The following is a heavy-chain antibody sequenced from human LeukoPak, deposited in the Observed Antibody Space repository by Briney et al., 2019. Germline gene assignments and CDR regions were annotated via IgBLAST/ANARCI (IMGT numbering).Heavy chain of an antibody. Sequence: VGSLRLSCAASGFTFGSSWMHWVRQTPEKGLVWVSRINTDGSSTNYADSVKGRFTISRDNAKNTLYLQMYSLRAEDTAVYYCSRGPWYYMDVWGKGTTVTVSS. CDR3: SRGPWYYMDV. CDR2: INTDGSST. CDR1: GFTFGSSW. V-gene: IGHV3-74*01. J-gene: IGHJ6*03.